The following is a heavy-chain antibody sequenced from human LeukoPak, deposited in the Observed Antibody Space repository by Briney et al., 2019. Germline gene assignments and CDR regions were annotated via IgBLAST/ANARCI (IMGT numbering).Heavy chain of an antibody. D-gene: IGHD2-2*02. CDR3: ARADCSSTSCYTGGWFDP. V-gene: IGHV4-34*01. CDR2: INHSGST. J-gene: IGHJ5*02. CDR1: GGSFSGYF. Sequence: SETLSLTCAVYGGSFSGYFWSWIRQPPGKGLEWIGEINHSGSTNYNPSLKSRVTISVDRSKNQFSLKLSSVTAADTAVYYCARADCSSTSCYTGGWFDPWGQGTLVTVSS.